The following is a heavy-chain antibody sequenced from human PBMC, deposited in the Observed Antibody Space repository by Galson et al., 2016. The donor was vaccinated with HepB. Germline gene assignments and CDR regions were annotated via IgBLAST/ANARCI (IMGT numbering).Heavy chain of an antibody. Sequence: ETLSLTCTVSGGSISSFYWSWIRQPPGKGLEWIGYIYYILSTNSNPSLKSPVTISVDTSKNQFSLKLGSVTAADTAVYYCARAPPFVGLQLWGQGTLVTVSS. J-gene: IGHJ1*01. V-gene: IGHV4-59*01. CDR1: GGSISSFY. CDR3: ARAPPFVGLQL. D-gene: IGHD1-1*01. CDR2: IYYILST.